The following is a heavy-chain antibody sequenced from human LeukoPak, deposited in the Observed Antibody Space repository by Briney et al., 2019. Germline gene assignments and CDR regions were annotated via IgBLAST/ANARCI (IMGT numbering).Heavy chain of an antibody. J-gene: IGHJ5*02. D-gene: IGHD2-2*01. CDR1: GGSISGGSYY. CDR2: IYTSGST. V-gene: IGHV4-61*02. CDR3: ARENIVVVPAASFSYNWFDP. Sequence: SQTLSLTCTVSGGSISGGSYYWSWVRQPAGKGLEWIGRIYTSGSTNYNPSLKSRVTISVDTSKNQFSLKLSSVTAADTAVYYCARENIVVVPAASFSYNWFDPWGQGTLVTVSS.